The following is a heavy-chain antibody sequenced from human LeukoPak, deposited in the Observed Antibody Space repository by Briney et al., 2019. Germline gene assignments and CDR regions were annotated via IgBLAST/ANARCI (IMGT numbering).Heavy chain of an antibody. CDR3: ARGSRAVAGTYYYYGMDV. Sequence: SQTLSLTCAISGDSVSSNSAAWNWIRQSPSRGLEWLGSTYYRSKWYNDYAVSVKSRITINPDTSNNQFSLQLNSVTPEDTAVYYCARGSRAVAGTYYYYGMDVWGKGTTVTVSS. CDR2: TYYRSKWYN. D-gene: IGHD6-19*01. CDR1: GDSVSSNSAA. V-gene: IGHV6-1*01. J-gene: IGHJ6*04.